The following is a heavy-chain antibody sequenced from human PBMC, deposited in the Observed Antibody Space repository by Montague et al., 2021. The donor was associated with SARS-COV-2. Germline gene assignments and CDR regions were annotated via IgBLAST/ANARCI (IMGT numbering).Heavy chain of an antibody. D-gene: IGHD6-13*01. J-gene: IGHJ4*02. CDR1: GFTFSSYA. Sequence: SLRLSCAASGFTFSSYAMHWVRQAPGKGLEWVAVISYDGTNEYYADSVKGRFTISRDNSKNTLYLQMNCLRAEDTAVYYCAREGITGAGKDFDYWGQGTLVTVSS. V-gene: IGHV3-30*04. CDR3: AREGITGAGKDFDY. CDR2: ISYDGTNE.